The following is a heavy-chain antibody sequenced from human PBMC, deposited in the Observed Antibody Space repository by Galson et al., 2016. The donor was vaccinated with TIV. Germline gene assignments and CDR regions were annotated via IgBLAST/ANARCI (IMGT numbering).Heavy chain of an antibody. Sequence: TLSLTCSVSGDSISNGAYYWAWIRQHPGKGLEWIGYIYNTGYTSYNPSLKSRLTISVDTSMNQFSLGLNSVTAAATAVYYCARVVSAAVDRFDPWGPGTLVTVSS. CDR3: ARVVSAAVDRFDP. CDR1: GDSISNGAYY. D-gene: IGHD6-25*01. J-gene: IGHJ5*02. CDR2: IYNTGYT. V-gene: IGHV4-31*03.